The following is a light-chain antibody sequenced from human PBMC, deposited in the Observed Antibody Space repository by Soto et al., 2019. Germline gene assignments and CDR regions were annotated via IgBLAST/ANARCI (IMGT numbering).Light chain of an antibody. CDR3: QQYDSYSPVT. Sequence: DIQMTQSPSTLSASVGDRVTVTCRASQNILSWLAWYQQKPGKAPKLLIYKASSLESGVPSRFSGSGSGTEFTLTISSLQPDDFGTYYCQQYDSYSPVTFGGGTKVEIK. J-gene: IGKJ4*01. CDR1: QNILSW. CDR2: KAS. V-gene: IGKV1-5*03.